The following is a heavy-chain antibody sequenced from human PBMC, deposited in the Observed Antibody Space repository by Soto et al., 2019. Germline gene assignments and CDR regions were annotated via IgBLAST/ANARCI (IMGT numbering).Heavy chain of an antibody. CDR1: GFTFSGSA. J-gene: IGHJ4*02. CDR3: TRKYLNGDYPFDY. CDR2: IRSKANSYAT. V-gene: IGHV3-73*01. Sequence: GGSLRLSCAASGFTFSGSAMHWVRQASGKGLEWVGRIRSKANSYATAYAASVKGRFTISRDDSKNTAYLQMNSLKTEDTAVYYCTRKYLNGDYPFDYWGQGTLVTVSS. D-gene: IGHD4-17*01.